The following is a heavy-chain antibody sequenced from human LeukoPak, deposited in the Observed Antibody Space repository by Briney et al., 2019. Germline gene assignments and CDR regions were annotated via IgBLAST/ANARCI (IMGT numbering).Heavy chain of an antibody. J-gene: IGHJ6*03. V-gene: IGHV3-30*18. CDR1: GFTFSSYG. CDR3: AKGTYYDSSGYYYMDV. Sequence: PGGSLRLSCAASGFTFSSYGMHWVRQAPGKGLEWVAVISYDGSNKYYADSVKGRFTISRDNSKNTLYLQMNSLRAEDTAVYYCAKGTYYDSSGYYYMDVWGKGTTVTVSS. CDR2: ISYDGSNK. D-gene: IGHD3-22*01.